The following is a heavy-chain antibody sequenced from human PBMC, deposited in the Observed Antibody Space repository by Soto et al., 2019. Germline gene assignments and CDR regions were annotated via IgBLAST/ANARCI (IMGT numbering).Heavy chain of an antibody. CDR2: TYHGGST. Sequence: PXETLSLTCAVSGYSISSGYYWGWLRQPPVKGLEWIGSTYHGGSTYYNPSLNSRVTLSIDMTNNHVSLILNSVTAADTAVYYCARVGPWVPYYYDSSPYTFENWFDHWGQGPLVTVSS. J-gene: IGHJ5*02. CDR3: ARVGPWVPYYYDSSPYTFENWFDH. CDR1: GYSISSGYY. D-gene: IGHD3-22*01. V-gene: IGHV4-38-2*01.